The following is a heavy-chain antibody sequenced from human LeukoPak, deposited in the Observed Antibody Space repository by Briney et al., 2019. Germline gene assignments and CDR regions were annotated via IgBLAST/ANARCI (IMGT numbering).Heavy chain of an antibody. J-gene: IGHJ4*02. Sequence: PGGSLRLSCAASGFTFSSYAMSWVRQAPGKGLEWVSAISGSGGSTYYADSVKGRFTIPRDNSKNTLYLQMNSLRAEDTAVYYCANTGGYSSSWYYFDYWGQGTLVTVSS. D-gene: IGHD6-13*01. CDR2: ISGSGGST. CDR3: ANTGGYSSSWYYFDY. V-gene: IGHV3-23*01. CDR1: GFTFSSYA.